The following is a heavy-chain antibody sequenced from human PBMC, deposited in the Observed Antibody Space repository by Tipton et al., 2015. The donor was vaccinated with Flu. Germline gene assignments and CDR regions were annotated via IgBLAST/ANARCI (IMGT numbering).Heavy chain of an antibody. V-gene: IGHV1-3*03. D-gene: IGHD4-17*01. CDR1: GYTFTHYA. J-gene: IGHJ4*02. CDR2: INTGKGTT. Sequence: QSGAEVKKSGASVKVSCKASGYTFTHYAIHWVRQAPGESLQWLGWINTGKGTTKYSQELQGRVTFTRDTSVSTVYMEVRSLRTDDMSVYYCARKYGDYLDYWGQGTLVTVSP. CDR3: ARKYGDYLDY.